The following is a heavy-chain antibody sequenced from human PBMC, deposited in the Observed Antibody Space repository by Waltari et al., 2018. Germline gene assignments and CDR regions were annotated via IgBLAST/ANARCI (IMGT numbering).Heavy chain of an antibody. J-gene: IGHJ4*02. CDR1: GGSFSGYY. CDR3: ARGLLDPAVAGSIDY. V-gene: IGHV4-34*01. Sequence: VQLQQWGAGLLKPSETLSLTCAVYGGSFSGYYLSWLRQPPGKGLEWIGEINHSGSTNYNPSLKSRVTISVDTSKNQFSLKLSSVTAADTAVYYCARGLLDPAVAGSIDYWGQGTLVTVSS. CDR2: INHSGST. D-gene: IGHD6-19*01.